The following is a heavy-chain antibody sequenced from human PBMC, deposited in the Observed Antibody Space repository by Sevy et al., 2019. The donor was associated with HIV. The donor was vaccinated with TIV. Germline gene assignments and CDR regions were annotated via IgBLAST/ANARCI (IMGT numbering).Heavy chain of an antibody. J-gene: IGHJ4*02. CDR2: ISYDGSNK. Sequence: GGSLRLSCAASGFTFSSYAMHWVRQAPSKGLEWVAVISYDGSNKYYADSVKGRFTISRDNSKNTLYLQMNSLRAEDTAVYYCARDPIAVAAYYFDYWGQGTLVTVSS. D-gene: IGHD6-19*01. CDR3: ARDPIAVAAYYFDY. V-gene: IGHV3-30*04. CDR1: GFTFSSYA.